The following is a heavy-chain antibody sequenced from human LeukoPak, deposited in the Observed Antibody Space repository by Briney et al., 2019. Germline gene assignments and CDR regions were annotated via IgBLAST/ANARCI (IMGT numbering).Heavy chain of an antibody. CDR2: ISAYNGNT. J-gene: IGHJ4*02. D-gene: IGHD3-22*01. Sequence: ASVKVSCKASGYTFTSYGISWVRQAPGQGLEWMGWISAYNGNTNYAQKLQGRVTMTTDTSTSTAYMELRSLRSDDTAVYYCARPAYYDSSGYVIDYWGQGTLVTVSS. CDR3: ARPAYYDSSGYVIDY. CDR1: GYTFTSYG. V-gene: IGHV1-18*01.